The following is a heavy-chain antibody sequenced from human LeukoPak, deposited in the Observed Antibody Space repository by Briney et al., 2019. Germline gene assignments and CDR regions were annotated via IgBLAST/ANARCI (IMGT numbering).Heavy chain of an antibody. D-gene: IGHD1-26*01. CDR2: IYYSGST. Sequence: TSETLSLTCTVSGGSISSYYWSWIRQPPGKGLEWIGCIYYSGSTNYNPSLKSRVTISVDTSKNQFSLKLSSVTAADTAVYYCAGGGFYYMDVWGKGTTVTISS. J-gene: IGHJ6*03. V-gene: IGHV4-59*01. CDR3: AGGGFYYMDV. CDR1: GGSISSYY.